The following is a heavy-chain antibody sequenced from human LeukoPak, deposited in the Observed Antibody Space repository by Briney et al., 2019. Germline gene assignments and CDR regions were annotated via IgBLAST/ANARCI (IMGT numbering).Heavy chain of an antibody. Sequence: GGSLRLSCAASGFTFSSYGMHWVRQAPGKGLEWVAFIRYDGSNKYYADSVKGRFTISRDNAKNTLYLQMNSLRAEDTAVYYCAKFPYSSGNCPYWGQGTLVTVSS. CDR3: AKFPYSSGNCPY. D-gene: IGHD6-19*01. CDR2: IRYDGSNK. J-gene: IGHJ4*02. CDR1: GFTFSSYG. V-gene: IGHV3-30*02.